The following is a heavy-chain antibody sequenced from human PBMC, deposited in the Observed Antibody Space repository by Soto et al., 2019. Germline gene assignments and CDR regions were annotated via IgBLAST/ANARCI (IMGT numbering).Heavy chain of an antibody. Sequence: ASVKVSCKASGGTFSSYAISWVRQAPGQGLEWMGGIIPIFGTANYAQKFQGRFTISRDTSTNTLYLQMNSLRAEDTAVYYCAKSDGSGWFHYFQHWGQGTLVTVSS. CDR3: AKSDGSGWFHYFQH. CDR1: GGTFSSYA. J-gene: IGHJ1*01. CDR2: IIPIFGTA. D-gene: IGHD6-19*01. V-gene: IGHV1-69*05.